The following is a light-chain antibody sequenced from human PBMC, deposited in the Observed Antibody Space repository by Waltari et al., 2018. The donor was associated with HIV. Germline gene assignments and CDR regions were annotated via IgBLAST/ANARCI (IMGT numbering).Light chain of an antibody. V-gene: IGKV3-15*01. J-gene: IGKJ1*01. Sequence: IVMTQSPATLSVSPGERATLSCRASQSDSTNLAWYQQKPGQAPRLLISGASTRATGLPARFSGSGSGTEFTLTISSLQSEDFAVYYCQQYNKWPETFGQGTKVEIK. CDR2: GAS. CDR3: QQYNKWPET. CDR1: QSDSTN.